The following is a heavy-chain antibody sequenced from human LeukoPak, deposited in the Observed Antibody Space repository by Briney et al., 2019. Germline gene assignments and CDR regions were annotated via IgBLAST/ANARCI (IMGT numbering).Heavy chain of an antibody. CDR1: GYTVTIYY. V-gene: IGHV1-46*01. Sequence: ASVKVSRKASGYTVTIYYMHWVRQAPGQGLEWMGIINPSGGSTSSAQKFQGRVTMTRDTSTSTVYMELSSLRSEDTAVYYCARSGGDYGDYIDYWGQGTLVTVSS. CDR3: ARSGGDYGDYIDY. D-gene: IGHD4-17*01. CDR2: INPSGGST. J-gene: IGHJ4*02.